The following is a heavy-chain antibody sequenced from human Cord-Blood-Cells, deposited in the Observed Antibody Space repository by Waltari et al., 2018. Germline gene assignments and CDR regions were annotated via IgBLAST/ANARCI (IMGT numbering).Heavy chain of an antibody. CDR2: IDSGGST. D-gene: IGHD7-27*01. Sequence: EVQLVESGGGLIQPGGSLRLSCAASGITVSSNYMRWVRQAPGKGLGLVSVIDSGGSTYDADSVNGRFTISRDNSKNTLYLQMNSLRAEDTAVYYCARERLGNYMDVWGKGTTVTVSS. CDR1: GITVSSNY. CDR3: ARERLGNYMDV. J-gene: IGHJ6*03. V-gene: IGHV3-53*01.